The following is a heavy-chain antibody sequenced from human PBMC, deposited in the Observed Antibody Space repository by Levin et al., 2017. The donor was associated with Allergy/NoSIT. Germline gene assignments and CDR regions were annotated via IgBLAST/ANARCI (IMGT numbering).Heavy chain of an antibody. V-gene: IGHV3-30*03. D-gene: IGHD3-10*01. CDR1: GFTFSSYA. CDR3: ATSRRLLWFGERFDV. Sequence: GESLKISCAASGFTFSSYAMHWVRQAPGKGLEWVALISFDGYNKYYTDSVEGRFTISRDNSENTLYLRMDGLRLQDTAVYYCATSRRLLWFGERFDVWGQGALVTVSS. J-gene: IGHJ4*02. CDR2: ISFDGYNK.